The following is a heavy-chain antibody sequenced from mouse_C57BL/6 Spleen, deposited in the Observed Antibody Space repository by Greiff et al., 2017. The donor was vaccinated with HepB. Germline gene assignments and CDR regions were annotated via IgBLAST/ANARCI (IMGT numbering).Heavy chain of an antibody. J-gene: IGHJ4*01. Sequence: DVKLVESGGGLVQPGGSLSLSCAASGFTFTDYYMSWVRQPPGKALEWLGFIRNKASGYTTEYSASVKGRFTISRDNSQSILYLQMNALRAEDSATYYCARYGSSYDYAMDYWGQGTSVTVSP. D-gene: IGHD1-1*01. CDR1: GFTFTDYY. V-gene: IGHV7-3*01. CDR3: ARYGSSYDYAMDY. CDR2: IRNKASGYTT.